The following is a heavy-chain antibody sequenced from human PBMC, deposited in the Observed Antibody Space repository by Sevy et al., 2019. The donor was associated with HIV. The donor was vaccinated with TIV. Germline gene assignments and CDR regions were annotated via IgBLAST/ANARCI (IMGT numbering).Heavy chain of an antibody. CDR2: IYSVGNT. V-gene: IGHV3-66*01. J-gene: IGHJ1*01. D-gene: IGHD4-4*01. Sequence: GGSLRLSCAASGFTVSSNYMGWVRQAPGKGLEWVSVIYSVGNTYHADSVKGRFTTSRDNSKNTLYLQMSGLRAEDTAVYFCARGTTDGECFHHWGQGTLVTVSS. CDR3: ARGTTDGECFHH. CDR1: GFTVSSNY.